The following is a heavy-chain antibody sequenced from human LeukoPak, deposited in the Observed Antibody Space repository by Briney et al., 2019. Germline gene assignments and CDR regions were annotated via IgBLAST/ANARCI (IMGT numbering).Heavy chain of an antibody. CDR2: INPNSGGT. Sequence: ASVKVSCKASGYTFTGYYMHWVRQAPGQGLEWMGWINPNSGGTNYAQKFQGRVTMTRDTSISTAYMELSRLRSDDTAVYYCARGKYSSSWYYYYYYMDVWGKGTTVTISS. V-gene: IGHV1-2*02. D-gene: IGHD6-13*01. CDR1: GYTFTGYY. CDR3: ARGKYSSSWYYYYYYMDV. J-gene: IGHJ6*03.